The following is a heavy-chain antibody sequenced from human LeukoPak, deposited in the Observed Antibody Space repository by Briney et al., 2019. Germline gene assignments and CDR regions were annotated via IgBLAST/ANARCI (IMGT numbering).Heavy chain of an antibody. CDR1: GFTFSSYA. D-gene: IGHD4-17*01. J-gene: IGHJ3*02. Sequence: GGSLRLSCAASGFTFSSYAMNWVRQAPGKGLEWVSTIDGNDGSTYYADSVKGRFTISRDNAKNSLYLQMNSLRDEDTAVYYCARDEPDYARWGAFDIWGQGTMVNVSS. CDR2: IDGNDGST. V-gene: IGHV3-23*01. CDR3: ARDEPDYARWGAFDI.